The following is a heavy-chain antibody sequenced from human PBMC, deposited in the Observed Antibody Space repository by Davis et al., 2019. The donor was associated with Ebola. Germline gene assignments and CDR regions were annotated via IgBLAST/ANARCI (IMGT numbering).Heavy chain of an antibody. D-gene: IGHD3-16*01. V-gene: IGHV3-48*02. Sequence: GESLKISCTASGFTFSSYEMNWVRQAPGKGLEWISFISNREGETAYYADPVRGRFTISRDNAKNTLYLEMNSLRDEDTAVYYCARDWGGDYWGQGTLVTVSS. CDR3: ARDWGGDY. CDR2: ISNREGETA. CDR1: GFTFSSYE. J-gene: IGHJ4*02.